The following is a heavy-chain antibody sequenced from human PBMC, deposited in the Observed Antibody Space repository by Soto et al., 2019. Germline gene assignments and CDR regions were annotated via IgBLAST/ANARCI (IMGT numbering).Heavy chain of an antibody. J-gene: IGHJ6*02. Sequence: QPGGSLRLSCAASGFTFDDYTMHWVRQAPGKGLEWVSLISWDGGSTYYADSVKGRFTISRDNSKNSLYLQMNSLRTEDTALYYCAKDIARYYYGMDVWGQGTTVTVSS. CDR1: GFTFDDYT. CDR2: ISWDGGST. CDR3: AKDIARYYYGMDV. V-gene: IGHV3-43*01.